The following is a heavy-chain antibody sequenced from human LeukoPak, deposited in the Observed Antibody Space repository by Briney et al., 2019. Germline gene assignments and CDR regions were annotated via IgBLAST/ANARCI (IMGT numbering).Heavy chain of an antibody. CDR2: ITNSGSDI. CDR3: ACPYRSRFDY. Sequence: GGSLRLSCVVSGFTFSDFHMSWLRQAPGKGLEWISYITNSGSDIEYADSVKGRFTISWDNAKKSLYLEMSTPRAEDTAIYYCACPYRSRFDYWGQGTLVTVSS. J-gene: IGHJ4*02. V-gene: IGHV3-11*01. CDR1: GFTFSDFH. D-gene: IGHD6-13*01.